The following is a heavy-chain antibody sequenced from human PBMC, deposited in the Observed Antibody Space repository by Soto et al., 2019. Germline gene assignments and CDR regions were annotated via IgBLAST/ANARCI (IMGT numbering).Heavy chain of an antibody. CDR2: ISYDGSDK. J-gene: IGHJ4*02. D-gene: IGHD6-6*01. CDR3: ARRTGSSTYYFDY. Sequence: LSLSCPASGFTVSSYAMHWVRQAPGKGLEWVALISYDGSDKDYADSVKGRFTISRDNSRNTLFLQMNSLRAEDTAVYYCARRTGSSTYYFDYWGQGALVTVSS. V-gene: IGHV3-30*07. CDR1: GFTVSSYA.